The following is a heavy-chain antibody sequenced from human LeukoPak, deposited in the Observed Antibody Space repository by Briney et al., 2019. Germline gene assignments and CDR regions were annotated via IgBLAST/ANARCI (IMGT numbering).Heavy chain of an antibody. J-gene: IGHJ4*02. V-gene: IGHV3-30-3*01. Sequence: PAGGSLRLSCAASGFTFSSYAMHWVRRAPGKGLEWVAVISYDGSNKYYADSVKGRFTISRDNSKNTLYLQMNSLRAEDTAVYYCARVSLGGLSRPDDYWGQGTLVTVSS. CDR3: ARVSLGGLSRPDDY. CDR2: ISYDGSNK. CDR1: GFTFSSYA. D-gene: IGHD2-15*01.